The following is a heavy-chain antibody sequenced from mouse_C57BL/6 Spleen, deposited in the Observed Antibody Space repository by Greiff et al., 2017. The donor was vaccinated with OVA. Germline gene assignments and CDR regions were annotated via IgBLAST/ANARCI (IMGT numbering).Heavy chain of an antibody. Sequence: QVQLQQSGPELVKPGASVKISCRASGYAFSSSWMNWVKQRPGQGLEWIGRIYPGDGDTNYNGKFKGKDTLTADKSSSTAYMQLSSLTSEDAAVYFCASEGGYFDYWGQGTTLTVSS. CDR3: ASEGGYFDY. V-gene: IGHV1-82*01. CDR1: GYAFSSSW. J-gene: IGHJ2*01. CDR2: IYPGDGDT.